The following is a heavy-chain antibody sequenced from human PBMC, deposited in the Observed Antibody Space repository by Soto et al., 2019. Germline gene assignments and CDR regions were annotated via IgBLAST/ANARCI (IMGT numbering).Heavy chain of an antibody. CDR1: GFTFSSYA. CDR2: ISGSGGST. CDR3: AKAPRIVVVISYFDY. Sequence: VGSLRLSCAASGFTFSSYAMSWVRQAPWNGLEWVSAISGSGGSTYYADSVKCRFTISRDNSKNTLYLQMNSLRAEDTAVYYCAKAPRIVVVISYFDYWGQGTLVTVSS. V-gene: IGHV3-23*01. J-gene: IGHJ4*02. D-gene: IGHD3-22*01.